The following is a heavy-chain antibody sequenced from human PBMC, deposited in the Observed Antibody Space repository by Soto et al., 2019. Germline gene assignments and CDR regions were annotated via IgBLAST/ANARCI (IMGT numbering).Heavy chain of an antibody. CDR3: ARGRGITIFGVVITAAFDY. Sequence: QVQLVQSGAEVKKPGASVKVSCKASGYTFTSYGISWVRQAPGQGLEWMGWISAYNGNTNYAQKLQGRVTMTTDTSTSPAYMELRSLRSDDTAVYYCARGRGITIFGVVITAAFDYWGQGTLVTVSS. V-gene: IGHV1-18*04. J-gene: IGHJ4*02. CDR2: ISAYNGNT. CDR1: GYTFTSYG. D-gene: IGHD3-3*01.